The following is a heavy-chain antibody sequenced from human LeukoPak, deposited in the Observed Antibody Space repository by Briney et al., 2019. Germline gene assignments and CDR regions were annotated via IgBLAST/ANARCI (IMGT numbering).Heavy chain of an antibody. V-gene: IGHV3-48*04. CDR2: ISSSSSTI. CDR1: GFTFSTYS. Sequence: PGGSLRLSCAASGFTFSTYSMNWVRQAPGKGLEWVSYISSSSSTIYYADSVKGRFTISRDNAKNSLYLQINSLRAEDTAVYYCAKVMVRGEDDAFDIWGQGTMVTVSS. CDR3: AKVMVRGEDDAFDI. D-gene: IGHD3-10*01. J-gene: IGHJ3*02.